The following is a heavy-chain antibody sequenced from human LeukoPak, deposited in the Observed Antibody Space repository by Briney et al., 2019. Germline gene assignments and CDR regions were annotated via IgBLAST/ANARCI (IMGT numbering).Heavy chain of an antibody. CDR2: ISGSGGST. D-gene: IGHD2-2*01. CDR1: GFTFSSYG. J-gene: IGHJ4*02. V-gene: IGHV3-23*01. CDR3: AKDTGVDCSSTSCFDY. Sequence: GGSLRLSCAASGFTFSSYGMHWVRQAPGKGLEWVSAISGSGGSTYYADSVKGRFTISRDNSKNTLYLQMNSLRAEDTAVYYCAKDTGVDCSSTSCFDYWGQGTLVTVSS.